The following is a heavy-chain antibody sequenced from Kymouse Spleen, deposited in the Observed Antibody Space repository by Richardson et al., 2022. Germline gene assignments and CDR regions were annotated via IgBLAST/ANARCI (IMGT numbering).Heavy chain of an antibody. V-gene: IGHV3-48*02. CDR3: AREGRYFDWLCFDY. D-gene: IGHD3-9*01. Sequence: EVQLVESGGGLVQPGGSLRLSCAASGFTFSSYSMNWVRQAPGKGLEWVSYISSSSSTIYYADSVKGRFTISRDNAKNSLYLQMNSLRDEDTAVYYCAREGRYFDWLCFDYWGQGTLVTVSS. CDR1: GFTFSSYS. J-gene: IGHJ4*02. CDR2: ISSSSSTI.